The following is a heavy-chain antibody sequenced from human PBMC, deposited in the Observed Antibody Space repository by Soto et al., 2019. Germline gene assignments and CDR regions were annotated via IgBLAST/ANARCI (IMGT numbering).Heavy chain of an antibody. D-gene: IGHD1-26*01. CDR3: AKAPGPVVGATAPAEYFQH. V-gene: IGHV3-23*01. J-gene: IGHJ1*01. CDR1: GFTFSSYA. CDR2: ISGSGGST. Sequence: PGGSLRLSCAASGFTFSSYAMSWVRQAPGKGLEWVSAISGSGGSTYYADSVKGRFTISRDNSKNTLYLQMNSLRAEDTAVYYCAKAPGPVVGATAPAEYFQHWGQGTLVTVSS.